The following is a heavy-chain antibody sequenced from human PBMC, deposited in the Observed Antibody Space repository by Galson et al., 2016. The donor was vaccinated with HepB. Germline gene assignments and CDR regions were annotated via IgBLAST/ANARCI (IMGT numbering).Heavy chain of an antibody. V-gene: IGHV3-20*04. D-gene: IGHD4-17*01. CDR1: GFTFDDYG. J-gene: IGHJ4*02. CDR2: INWNGGST. Sequence: SLRLSCAASGFTFDDYGLSWVRQAPGKGLEWVSGINWNGGSTGYADSVKGRFTISRDNAKNSLYLQMNSLRAEDTALYYCASGMSHDYGVSADYWGQGTLVTVSS. CDR3: ASGMSHDYGVSADY.